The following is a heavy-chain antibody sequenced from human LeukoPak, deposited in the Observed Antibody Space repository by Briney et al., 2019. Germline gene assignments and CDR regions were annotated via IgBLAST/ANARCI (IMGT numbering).Heavy chain of an antibody. J-gene: IGHJ4*02. D-gene: IGHD6-25*01. V-gene: IGHV3-11*01. CDR1: GFTFSDYY. CDR2: ISSGGSTI. Sequence: GGSLRLSCAASGFTFSDYYMNWIRQAPGKGLEWVSYISSGGSTISYADSVKGRFTISRDNAKNSLYLQMNSPRAEDTAVYYCASPAAGCWGQGTLVTVSS. CDR3: ASPAAGC.